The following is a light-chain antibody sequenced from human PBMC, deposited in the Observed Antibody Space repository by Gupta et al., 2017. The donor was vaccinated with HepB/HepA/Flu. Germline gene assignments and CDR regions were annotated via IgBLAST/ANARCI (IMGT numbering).Light chain of an antibody. CDR2: AAS. Sequence: DIQMTQSPSSLSASVGDRVTITCRASQSISSSLNWYQGRPGKAPNLLIFAASSLQSGVPSRFSGSGSGTDFNLNISSLQPEDFATYYCQQTYRTSYTFGQGTKLESK. CDR3: QQTYRTSYT. V-gene: IGKV1-39*01. J-gene: IGKJ2*01. CDR1: QSISSS.